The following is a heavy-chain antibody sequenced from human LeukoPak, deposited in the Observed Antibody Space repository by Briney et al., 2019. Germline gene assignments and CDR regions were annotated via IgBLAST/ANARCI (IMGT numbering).Heavy chain of an antibody. CDR2: ISGSGGST. V-gene: IGHV3-23*01. Sequence: PGGSLRLSCAASGFTFSSYAMSWVRQAPGKGLEWVSAISGSGGSTYYADSVKGRFTISRDNSKNTLYLQMNSLRAEDTAVYYCAKGDRFKNAATNWFDPWGQGTPVTVSS. D-gene: IGHD2-15*01. CDR1: GFTFSSYA. CDR3: AKGDRFKNAATNWFDP. J-gene: IGHJ5*02.